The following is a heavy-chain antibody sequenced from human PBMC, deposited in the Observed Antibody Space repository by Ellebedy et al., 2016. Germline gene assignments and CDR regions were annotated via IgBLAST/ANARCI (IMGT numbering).Heavy chain of an antibody. CDR1: GGSISSSNW. V-gene: IGHV4-4*02. J-gene: IGHJ2*01. CDR3: ARDVVPDWYFDL. CDR2: IYHSGST. D-gene: IGHD1-14*01. Sequence: GSLRLSXAVSGGSISSSNWWSWVRPPPGKGLEWIGEIYHSGSTNYNPSLKSRVTISVDKSKNQFSLKLSSVTAADTAVYYCARDVVPDWYFDLWGRGTLVTVSS.